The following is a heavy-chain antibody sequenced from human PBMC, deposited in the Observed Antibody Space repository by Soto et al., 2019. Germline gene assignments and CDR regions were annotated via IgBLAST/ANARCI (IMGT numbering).Heavy chain of an antibody. CDR2: ITGRGAGT. D-gene: IGHD1-26*01. J-gene: IGHJ4*02. Sequence: EVKVLESGGALVQPGGSLRLSCAASGFTFSDYAMSWVRQAPGKGLEWVSAITGRGAGTYYTESVKGRFTISRDNARNTLYLQMTSLRVEDTAIYYCAKDPLREPLDSWGQGTLVTVSS. CDR3: AKDPLREPLDS. V-gene: IGHV3-23*01. CDR1: GFTFSDYA.